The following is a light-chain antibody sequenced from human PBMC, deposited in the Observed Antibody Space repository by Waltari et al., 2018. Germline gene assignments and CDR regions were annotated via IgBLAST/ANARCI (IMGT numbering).Light chain of an antibody. CDR2: EVS. CDR1: SSDIGGYDR. V-gene: IGLV2-14*01. Sequence: QAALTQSPSVSGSPGQSVTISCTGTSSDIGGYDRFSWYQQHPGKAPKLMIYEVSNRPSGVSDRFSGSKSGNTASLIISGLQAEDEADYYCSSYASSSTWVFGGGTRLTVL. CDR3: SSYASSSTWV. J-gene: IGLJ2*01.